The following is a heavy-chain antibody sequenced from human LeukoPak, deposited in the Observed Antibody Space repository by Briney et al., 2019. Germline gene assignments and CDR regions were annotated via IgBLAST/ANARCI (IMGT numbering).Heavy chain of an antibody. V-gene: IGHV4-59*01. D-gene: IGHD3-3*01. CDR3: ASGDFWSGYYSPSLDY. J-gene: IGHJ4*02. CDR2: IYYSGST. CDR1: GGSISSYY. Sequence: SETLSLTCTVSGGSISSYYWSWSRQPPGKGLGWIGYIYYSGSTNYNPSLKSRVTISVDTSKNQFSLKLSSVTAADTAVYYCASGDFWSGYYSPSLDYWGQGTLVTVSS.